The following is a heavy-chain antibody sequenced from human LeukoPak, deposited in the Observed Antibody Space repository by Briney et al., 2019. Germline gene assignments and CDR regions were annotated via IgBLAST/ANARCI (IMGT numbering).Heavy chain of an antibody. V-gene: IGHV3-21*01. CDR1: RFTFSSYR. CDR2: INNISSYI. CDR3: SRVGRYCNYVFDY. D-gene: IGHD4-11*01. J-gene: IGHJ4*02. Sequence: GGSLRLSCAASRFTFSSYRMNWVRQAPGKGLDWVSSINNISSYIYYADSVKGRFTISRDNAKNSLYLHMNSLRAEDTAVYYCSRVGRYCNYVFDYWGQGTLVTVSS.